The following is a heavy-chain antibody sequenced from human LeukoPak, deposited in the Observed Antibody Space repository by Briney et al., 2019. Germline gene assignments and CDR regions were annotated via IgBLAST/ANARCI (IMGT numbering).Heavy chain of an antibody. CDR3: ARVKKVPVAVTLPDF. CDR2: MNPNSGNT. J-gene: IGHJ4*02. CDR1: GYTFTSYD. D-gene: IGHD6-19*01. V-gene: IGHV1-8*01. Sequence: VASVKVSCETSGYTFTSYDINWVRQGTGQGLEWMGWMNPNSGNTGYAQKFQGRVNMTRNTSISTAYMELTSLKSDDTAFYYCARVKKVPVAVTLPDFWGQGTRVTVAS.